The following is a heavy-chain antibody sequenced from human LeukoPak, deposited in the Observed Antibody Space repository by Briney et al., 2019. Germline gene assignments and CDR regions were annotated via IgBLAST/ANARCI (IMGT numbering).Heavy chain of an antibody. CDR3: ARDPNGDYIGAFEI. Sequence: GGSLRLSCAASGFTFSSYAMMWLRQAPGKGPEWVSAIRGAGGTTFYADSVKGRFTISRDNSKNTLYLQMTSLRVEDTAVYYCARDPNGDYIGAFEIWGQGTMVTVSS. CDR1: GFTFSSYA. V-gene: IGHV3-23*01. J-gene: IGHJ3*02. CDR2: IRGAGGTT. D-gene: IGHD4-17*01.